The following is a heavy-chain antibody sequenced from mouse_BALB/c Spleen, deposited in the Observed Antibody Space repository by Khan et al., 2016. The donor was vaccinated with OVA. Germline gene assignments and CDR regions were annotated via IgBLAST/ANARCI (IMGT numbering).Heavy chain of an antibody. CDR1: GFTFSTYA. V-gene: IGHV5-9-3*01. D-gene: IGHD1-1*01. CDR2: INSGGDYI. Sequence: EVELVESGGDLVKPGGSLKLSCSASGFTFSTYAMSWVRQTPEKRLEWVATINSGGDYIYYPDSVKGRFTISRDTATNTLSLQMSSLRSADTAMFYCARHNYGPVAYWGQGTLVSVSA. CDR3: ARHNYGPVAY. J-gene: IGHJ3*01.